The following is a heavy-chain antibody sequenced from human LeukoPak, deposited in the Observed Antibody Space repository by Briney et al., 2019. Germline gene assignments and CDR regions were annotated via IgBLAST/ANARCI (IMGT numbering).Heavy chain of an antibody. D-gene: IGHD2-15*01. CDR1: GGSISGYY. Sequence: SETLSLTCTVSGGSISGYYWTWVRQPPGKGLEWMGYVYYSGSTSYNPSLKSRVTMSVDTSKNQFSLKLNFDTTTDPAVYYCARYFCSGGRCSHFDYWGQGTLVTVSS. J-gene: IGHJ4*02. CDR2: VYYSGST. CDR3: ARYFCSGGRCSHFDY. V-gene: IGHV4-59*08.